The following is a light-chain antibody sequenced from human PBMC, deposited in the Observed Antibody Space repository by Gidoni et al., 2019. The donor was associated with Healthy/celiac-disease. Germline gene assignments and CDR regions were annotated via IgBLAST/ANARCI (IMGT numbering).Light chain of an antibody. V-gene: IGKV1-33*01. Sequence: DIQMTQSPSSLSASVGDRVTITCQASQDMRNYLNWYQQKPGKAPKLLIYDASNLETGVPSRFSGRGSGTDFTCTISSLQPEDIATYYCQQYDNRPFTFGPGTKVDIK. CDR3: QQYDNRPFT. J-gene: IGKJ3*01. CDR1: QDMRNY. CDR2: DAS.